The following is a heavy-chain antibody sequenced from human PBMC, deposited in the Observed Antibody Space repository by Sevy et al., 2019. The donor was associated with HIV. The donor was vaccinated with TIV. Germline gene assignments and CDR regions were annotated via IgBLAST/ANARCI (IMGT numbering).Heavy chain of an antibody. CDR2: ISTSGSTI. D-gene: IGHD6-25*01. V-gene: IGHV3-11*01. CDR3: ATIIAAEYYFDY. J-gene: IGHJ4*02. CDR1: GFTFSDYY. Sequence: GGSLRLSCAASGFTFSDYYMTWIRQAPGKGLEWVSYISTSGSTIYYADSVKGRFTISRDNAKNSLYLQMSSLRADDTAVYYCATIIAAEYYFDYWGQGTLVTVSS.